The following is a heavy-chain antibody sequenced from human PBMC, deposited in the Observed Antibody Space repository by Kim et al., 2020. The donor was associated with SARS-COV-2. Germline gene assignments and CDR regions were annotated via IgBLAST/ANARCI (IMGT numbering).Heavy chain of an antibody. CDR3: ARKNTMVRGVIMEDP. J-gene: IGHJ5*02. D-gene: IGHD3-10*01. Sequence: SETLSLTCAVYGGSFSGYYWSWIRQPPGKGLEWIGEINHSGSTNYNPSLKSRVTISVDTSKNQFSLKLSSVTAADTAVYYCARKNTMVRGVIMEDPWGQG. CDR2: INHSGST. CDR1: GGSFSGYY. V-gene: IGHV4-34*01.